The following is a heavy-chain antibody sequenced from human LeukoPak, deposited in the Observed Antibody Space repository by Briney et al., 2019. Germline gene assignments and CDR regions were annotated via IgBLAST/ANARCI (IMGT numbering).Heavy chain of an antibody. CDR2: IKQDGSEK. D-gene: IGHD3-3*01. J-gene: IGHJ4*02. Sequence: GRSLRLSCALSGFTFSSYWMGWVRQAPGKGLEWVANIKQDGSEKFYVDSVKGRFTISRDNAKNSLHLQMNSLRAEDRAVYYCARGENGRFLEWLPSLYYFDYWGQGTLVTVSS. CDR3: ARGENGRFLEWLPSLYYFDY. V-gene: IGHV3-7*01. CDR1: GFTFSSYW.